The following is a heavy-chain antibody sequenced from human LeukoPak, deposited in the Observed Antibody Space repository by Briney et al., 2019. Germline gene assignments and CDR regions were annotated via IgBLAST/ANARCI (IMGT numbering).Heavy chain of an antibody. CDR3: AKGFAVTFGGVCDY. CDR2: ISGSGGST. V-gene: IGHV3-23*01. Sequence: PGGSLRLSCAASGFTFSSYAMSWVRQAPGKGLEWVSGISGSGGSTYYADSVKGRFTISRDNSKNTLYLQMNSLRAEDTAVYYYAKGFAVTFGGVCDYWGQGTLVTVSS. CDR1: GFTFSSYA. J-gene: IGHJ4*02. D-gene: IGHD3-16*01.